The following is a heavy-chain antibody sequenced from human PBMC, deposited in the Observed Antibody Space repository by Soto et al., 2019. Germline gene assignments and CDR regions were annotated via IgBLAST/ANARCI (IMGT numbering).Heavy chain of an antibody. CDR1: GGSISSGDYY. V-gene: IGHV4-30-4*01. J-gene: IGHJ4*02. CDR2: IYYSGST. CDR3: ASGGTTPYCSGGSCYPRGFDY. D-gene: IGHD2-15*01. Sequence: SETLSLTCTVSGGSISSGDYYWSWIRQPPGKGLEWIGYIYYSGSTYYNPSLKSRVTISVDTSKNQFSLKLSSVTAADTAVYYCASGGTTPYCSGGSCYPRGFDYGGRGTLVTASS.